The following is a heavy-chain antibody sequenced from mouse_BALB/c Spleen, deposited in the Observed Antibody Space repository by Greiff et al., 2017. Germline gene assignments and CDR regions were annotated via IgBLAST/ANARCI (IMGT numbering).Heavy chain of an antibody. CDR1: GFNIKDYY. CDR2: IDPENGNT. Sequence: EVQLQQSGAELVRPGALVKLSCKASGFNIKDYYMHWVKQRPEQGLEWIGWIDPENGNTIYDPKFQGKASITADTSSNTAYLQLSSLTSEDTAVYYCKAYYGNYVFAYWGQGTLVTVSA. CDR3: KAYYGNYVFAY. J-gene: IGHJ3*01. D-gene: IGHD2-10*01. V-gene: IGHV14-1*02.